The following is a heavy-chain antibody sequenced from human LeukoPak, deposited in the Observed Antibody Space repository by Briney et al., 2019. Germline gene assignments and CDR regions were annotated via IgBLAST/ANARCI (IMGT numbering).Heavy chain of an antibody. CDR1: GYTLTRYA. J-gene: IGHJ4*02. V-gene: IGHV1-2*02. D-gene: IGHD3-10*01. CDR2: INPNSGGT. Sequence: ASVKVSCKASGYTLTRYAMNWVRQAPGQGLEWMGWINPNSGGTNYAQKFQGRVTMTRDTSISTAYMELSRLRSDDTALYYCAREKYYSSGNYNNRIDYWGQGTLVTVSS. CDR3: AREKYYSSGNYNNRIDY.